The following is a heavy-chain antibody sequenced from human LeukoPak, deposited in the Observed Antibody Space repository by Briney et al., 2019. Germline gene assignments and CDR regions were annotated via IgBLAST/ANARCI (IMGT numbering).Heavy chain of an antibody. V-gene: IGHV4-31*03. J-gene: IGHJ6*03. D-gene: IGHD6-6*01. CDR3: ARGGSSYYYYYYMDV. CDR2: IYYSGST. CDR1: GGSISSGGYY. Sequence: SETLPLTCTVSGGSISSGGYYWSWIRQHPGKGLEWIAYIYYSGSTYYNPSLKSRVTISVDTSKNQFSLKLSSVTAADTAVYYCARGGSSYYYYYYMDVWGKGTTVTVSS.